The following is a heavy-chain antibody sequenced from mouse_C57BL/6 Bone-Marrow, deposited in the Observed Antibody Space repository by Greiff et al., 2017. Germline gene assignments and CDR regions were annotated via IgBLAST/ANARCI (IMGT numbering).Heavy chain of an antibody. Sequence: QVQLKQPGAELVKPGASVKMSCKASGYTFTSYWITWVKQRPGQGLEWIGDIYPGSGSTNYNEKFKSKATLTVDTSSSTAYMQLSSLTSEDSAVYYCARSDLGCYAMDYWGQGTSVTDSS. CDR2: IYPGSGST. V-gene: IGHV1-55*01. CDR3: ARSDLGCYAMDY. J-gene: IGHJ4*01. CDR1: GYTFTSYW.